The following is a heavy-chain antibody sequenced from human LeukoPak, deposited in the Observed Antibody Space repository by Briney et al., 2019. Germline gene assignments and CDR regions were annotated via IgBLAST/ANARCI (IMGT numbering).Heavy chain of an antibody. Sequence: ASVKVSCKASGYTFTSYGISWVRQAPGQGLEWMGWISAYNGNTNYAQKLQGRVTMTTDTSTSTAYMELRSLRSDDTAVYYCARDHRYCSRTSCSPFDYWGQGTLVTVSS. CDR1: GYTFTSYG. CDR2: ISAYNGNT. V-gene: IGHV1-18*01. CDR3: ARDHRYCSRTSCSPFDY. J-gene: IGHJ4*02. D-gene: IGHD2-2*01.